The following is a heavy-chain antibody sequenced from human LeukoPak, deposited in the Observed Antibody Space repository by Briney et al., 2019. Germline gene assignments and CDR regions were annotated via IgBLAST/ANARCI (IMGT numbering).Heavy chain of an antibody. CDR1: GFTLSTNA. D-gene: IGHD1-26*01. CDR3: AKDVGKWESLHFFDY. Sequence: HPGGSLRLSCLTSGFTLSTNAMSWVRQAPGEGLEWISGISGSGASTYYADSVKGRFTISRDDSRNTLYLQMNSLRGDDTAVYYCAKDVGKWESLHFFDYWGQGTLVTVSS. V-gene: IGHV3-23*01. CDR2: ISGSGAST. J-gene: IGHJ4*02.